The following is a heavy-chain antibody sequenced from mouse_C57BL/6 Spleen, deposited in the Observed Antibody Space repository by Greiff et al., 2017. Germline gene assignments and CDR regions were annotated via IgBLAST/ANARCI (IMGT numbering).Heavy chain of an antibody. CDR2: IYPGSGNT. D-gene: IGHD2-12*01. Sequence: VQLQQSGAELVRPGASVKLSCKASGYTFTDYYINWVKQRPGQGLEWIARIYPGSGNTYYNEKFKGKATLTAEKSSSTAYMQLSSLTSEDSAVYVCARCDSYYSSPFAYWGQGTLVTVSA. V-gene: IGHV1-76*01. CDR3: ARCDSYYSSPFAY. J-gene: IGHJ3*01. CDR1: GYTFTDYY.